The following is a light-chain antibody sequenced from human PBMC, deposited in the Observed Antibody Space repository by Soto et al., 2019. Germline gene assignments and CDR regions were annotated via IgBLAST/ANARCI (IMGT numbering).Light chain of an antibody. CDR1: QSVAGN. CDR3: QQYNKWPLT. V-gene: IGKV3-15*01. J-gene: IGKJ4*01. CDR2: GAF. Sequence: EIVITQSPATLSVSPGEGATLSCWASQSVAGNLAWYQQKPGQAPRLLIYGAFTRATGIPATFSGSGSGTEFTLTISSLQSEDFAVYYCQQYNKWPLTFGGGTKVEI.